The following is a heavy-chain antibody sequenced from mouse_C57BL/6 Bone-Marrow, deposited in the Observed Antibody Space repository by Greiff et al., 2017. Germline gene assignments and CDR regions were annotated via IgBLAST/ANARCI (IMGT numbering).Heavy chain of an antibody. V-gene: IGHV1-52*01. J-gene: IGHJ1*03. CDR2: IDPSDSET. CDR1: GYTFTSYW. D-gene: IGHD1-1*01. CDR3: ARHGSSWNWYFDV. Sequence: VQLQQPGAELVRPGSSVKLSCKASGYTFTSYWMHWVKQRPIQGLEWIGNIDPSDSETHYTQKFKDKAPLTVDKSSSTAYMQLSSLTSEDSAVSYCARHGSSWNWYFDVWGTGTTVTVSS.